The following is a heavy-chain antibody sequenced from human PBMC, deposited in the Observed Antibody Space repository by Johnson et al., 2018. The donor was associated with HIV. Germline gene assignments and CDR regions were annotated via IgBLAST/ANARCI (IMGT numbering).Heavy chain of an antibody. Sequence: QVQLVESGGGVVQPGGSLRPSCAASGFSFSSSGMYWARQAPDKGLEWVAVISYDGSNKYYADSVKGRFTISRDNSKNTLYLQMNSLRAEDKAVYYCASKIVVVPGGVGTFDIWGQGTMVTVSS. J-gene: IGHJ3*02. CDR3: ASKIVVVPGGVGTFDI. CDR1: GFSFSSSG. CDR2: ISYDGSNK. D-gene: IGHD3-22*01. V-gene: IGHV3-30*19.